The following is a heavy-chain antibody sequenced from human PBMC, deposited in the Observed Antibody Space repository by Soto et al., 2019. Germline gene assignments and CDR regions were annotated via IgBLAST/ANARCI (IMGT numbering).Heavy chain of an antibody. CDR2: ISVSGNII. D-gene: IGHD2-2*01. CDR3: VRDTMRASAAASLDY. J-gene: IGHJ4*02. V-gene: IGHV3-48*03. Sequence: PGGSLRLSCAASGLTFSTYEFNWVRQAPGRGLEWILYISVSGNIIKYAESVKGRFTISRDNAENSLHLHMSNLRVDDTALYFCVRDTMRASAAASLDYWGQGTQVTVSS. CDR1: GLTFSTYE.